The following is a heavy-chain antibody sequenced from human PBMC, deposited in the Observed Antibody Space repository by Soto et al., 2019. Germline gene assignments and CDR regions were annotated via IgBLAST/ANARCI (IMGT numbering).Heavy chain of an antibody. Sequence: QVQLVHSGDEVKKPGASVKVSCKASGYTFTSYGINWVRQAPGQGLEWMGWISANNGNTHYAQKLQGRVTMTTDTSTSTAYMELRSLRSDDTAVYYCARVQSGYDFAYWGQGTLVTVSS. V-gene: IGHV1-18*01. D-gene: IGHD5-12*01. CDR3: ARVQSGYDFAY. J-gene: IGHJ4*02. CDR1: GYTFTSYG. CDR2: ISANNGNT.